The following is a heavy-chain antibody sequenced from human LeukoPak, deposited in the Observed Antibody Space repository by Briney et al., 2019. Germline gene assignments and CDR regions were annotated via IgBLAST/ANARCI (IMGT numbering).Heavy chain of an antibody. CDR3: ARVGYSSGWSHFDS. V-gene: IGHV3-74*01. D-gene: IGHD6-19*01. Sequence: PGGSLRLSCAASGFTFSSYWMHWVRRAPGEGLVWVSRINGDGSYTNYADSVKGRFTISRDNARNTLYLQMSSLRAEDTAVYFCARVGYSSGWSHFDSWGQGTLVTVSS. J-gene: IGHJ4*02. CDR2: INGDGSYT. CDR1: GFTFSSYW.